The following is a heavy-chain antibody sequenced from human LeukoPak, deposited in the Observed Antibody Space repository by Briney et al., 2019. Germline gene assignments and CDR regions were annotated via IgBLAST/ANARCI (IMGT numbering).Heavy chain of an antibody. V-gene: IGHV3-64*01. CDR3: ARERQGDYEH. D-gene: IGHD3-16*01. Sequence: PGGSLRLSCVASGFIFNGYSMHWVRQAPGRGPESVSAISGDGGSTYYASSVKGRFAISRDNPRKTLYLQMGSLRPEDMAVYYCARERQGDYEHWGQGTLVTVSS. J-gene: IGHJ1*01. CDR1: GFIFNGYS. CDR2: ISGDGGST.